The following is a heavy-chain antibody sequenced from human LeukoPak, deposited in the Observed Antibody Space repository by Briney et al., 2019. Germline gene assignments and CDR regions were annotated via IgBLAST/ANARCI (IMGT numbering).Heavy chain of an antibody. J-gene: IGHJ5*02. CDR3: ARGPYYYDSSGYFTQIHAGHNSKNWFDP. D-gene: IGHD3-22*01. V-gene: IGHV1-18*01. CDR1: GYTFTSYG. Sequence: GASVKVSCKASGYTFTSYGISWVRQAPGQGLEWMGWISAYNGNTNYAQKLQGRVTMTTDTSTSTAYMELRSLRSDDTAVYYCARGPYYYDSSGYFTQIHAGHNSKNWFDPWGQGTLVTVSS. CDR2: ISAYNGNT.